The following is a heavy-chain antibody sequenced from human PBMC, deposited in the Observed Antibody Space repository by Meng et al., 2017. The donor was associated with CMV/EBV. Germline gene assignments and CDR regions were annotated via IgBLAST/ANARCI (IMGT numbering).Heavy chain of an antibody. CDR2: INPNSGGT. CDR1: GYTFTGYY. Sequence: SVKVSCKASGYTFTGYYMHWVRQAPGQGLEWMGWINPNSGGTNYAQKFQGRVTMTRDTSISTAYMELSRLRSDDTAVYYCARVMGYCSSTSCRRRGNWFDHWGQGTLVTVSS. CDR3: ARVMGYCSSTSCRRRGNWFDH. D-gene: IGHD2-2*01. J-gene: IGHJ5*02. V-gene: IGHV1-2*02.